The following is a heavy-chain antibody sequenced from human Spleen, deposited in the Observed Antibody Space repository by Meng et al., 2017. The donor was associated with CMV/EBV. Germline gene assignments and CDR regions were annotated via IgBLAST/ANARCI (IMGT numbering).Heavy chain of an antibody. Sequence: GESLKISCAASGFTFSNYAMHWVRQAPGKGLEWVAVVSYDGSNKYYADSVRGRFAISRDNSKNSLYPQMNSLRAEDTALYYCAKGYSSSMIDYWGQGTLVTVSS. V-gene: IGHV3-30*09. J-gene: IGHJ4*02. CDR3: AKGYSSSMIDY. CDR1: GFTFSNYA. CDR2: VSYDGSNK. D-gene: IGHD6-13*01.